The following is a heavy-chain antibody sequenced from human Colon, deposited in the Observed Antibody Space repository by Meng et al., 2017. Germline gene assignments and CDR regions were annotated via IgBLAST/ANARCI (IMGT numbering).Heavy chain of an antibody. Sequence: GQVVEAGGGLVLPGGSLRLSCAASGFTFSNYWMNWVRQVPGKGLVWVSRISNDESNIKYADSVKGRFTISRDNAKNTLYLQMNNLRAEDSAVYYCAKDLRWNALDMWGPGTLVTVSS. CDR1: GFTFSNYW. J-gene: IGHJ3*02. V-gene: IGHV3-74*03. CDR3: AKDLRWNALDM. CDR2: ISNDESNI. D-gene: IGHD2-15*01.